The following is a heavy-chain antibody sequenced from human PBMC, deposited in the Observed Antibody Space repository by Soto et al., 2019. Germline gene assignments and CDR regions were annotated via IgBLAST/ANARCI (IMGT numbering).Heavy chain of an antibody. D-gene: IGHD5-18*01. Sequence: PGGSLLLSCVSSVFTFSCYAMHWVGQAPGKGLEWVAVISYDGSNKYYADSVKGRFTISRDNSKNTLYLQMNSPRAEDTAVYYCARDLRGSSYGYPDYWGQGTMVTVSS. CDR2: ISYDGSNK. CDR1: VFTFSCYA. V-gene: IGHV3-30-3*01. J-gene: IGHJ4*02. CDR3: ARDLRGSSYGYPDY.